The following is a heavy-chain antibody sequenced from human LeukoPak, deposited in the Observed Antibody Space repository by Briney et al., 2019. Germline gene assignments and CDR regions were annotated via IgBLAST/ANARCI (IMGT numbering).Heavy chain of an antibody. CDR3: ARGREGSSWYYFHY. D-gene: IGHD6-13*01. Sequence: ASVKVSCKASGYTFTTYYMHWVRQAPGQGLEWMGIIDPTSGSTTYAQKFQGRVTMTRDTSTSTVYMEVSSLRSEDTAVYYCARGREGSSWYYFHYWGQGTLVTVSS. CDR2: IDPTSGST. J-gene: IGHJ4*02. V-gene: IGHV1-46*01. CDR1: GYTFTTYY.